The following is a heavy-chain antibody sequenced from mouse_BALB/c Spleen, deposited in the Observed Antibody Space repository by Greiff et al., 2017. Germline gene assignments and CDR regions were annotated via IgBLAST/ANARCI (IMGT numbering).Heavy chain of an antibody. CDR2: ISSGSSTI. V-gene: IGHV5-17*02. CDR3: ARWGLLYAMDY. J-gene: IGHJ4*01. D-gene: IGHD1-1*01. Sequence: DVMLVESGGGLVQPGGSRKLSCAASGFTFSSFGMHWVRQAPEKGLEWVAYISSGSSTIYYADTVKGRFTISRDNPKNTLFLQMTSLRSEDTAMYYCARWGLLYAMDYWGQGTSVTVSS. CDR1: GFTFSSFG.